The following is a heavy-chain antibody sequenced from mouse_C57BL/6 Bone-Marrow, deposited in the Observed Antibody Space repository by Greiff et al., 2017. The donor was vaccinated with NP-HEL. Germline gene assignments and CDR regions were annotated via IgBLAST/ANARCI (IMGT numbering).Heavy chain of an antibody. J-gene: IGHJ3*01. D-gene: IGHD2-5*01. CDR2: IDPSDSST. V-gene: IGHV1-69*01. CDR3: ARDSNYEGWCAY. Sequence: QVQLQQPGAELVMPGASVKLSCKASGYTFTSYWMHWVKQRPGQGLEWIGEIDPSDSSTNYNQKFKGKSTLTVDTSSSTAYLQLSSLTSADSAVSYCARDSNYEGWCAYWGQGTLVTVSA. CDR1: GYTFTSYW.